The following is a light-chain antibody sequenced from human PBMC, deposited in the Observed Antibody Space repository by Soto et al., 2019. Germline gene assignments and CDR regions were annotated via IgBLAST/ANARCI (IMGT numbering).Light chain of an antibody. Sequence: QSALTQPASVSGSPGQSITISCTGTSSDVAAYNYVSWYQQHPGKAPKLMVYDVSNRPSGVSNRFSGSKSGNTASLTISGLQAEYEAEYYCSSYTSGGNYVFGAGTKLTVL. J-gene: IGLJ1*01. CDR1: SSDVAAYNY. V-gene: IGLV2-14*03. CDR3: SSYTSGGNYV. CDR2: DVS.